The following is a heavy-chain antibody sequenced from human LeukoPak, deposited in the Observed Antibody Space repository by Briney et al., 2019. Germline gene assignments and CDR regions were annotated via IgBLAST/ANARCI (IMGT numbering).Heavy chain of an antibody. CDR3: ARARAYSSGWGQPVDY. V-gene: IGHV3-21*01. Sequence: GRSLRLSCAASGFTFSSYGMHWVRQAPGKGLEWVSSISSSSSYIYYADSVKGRFTISRDNAKNSLYLQMNSLRAEDTAVYYCARARAYSSGWGQPVDYWGQGTLVTVSS. D-gene: IGHD6-19*01. J-gene: IGHJ4*02. CDR1: GFTFSSYG. CDR2: ISSSSSYI.